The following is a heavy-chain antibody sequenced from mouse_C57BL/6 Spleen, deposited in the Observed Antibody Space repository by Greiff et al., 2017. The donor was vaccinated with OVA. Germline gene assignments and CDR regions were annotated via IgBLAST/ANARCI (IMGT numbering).Heavy chain of an antibody. CDR2: IHPSDGDT. CDR1: DYTFTSYW. J-gene: IGHJ4*01. CDR3: AIIPITTVVANYAMDY. V-gene: IGHV1-74*01. D-gene: IGHD1-1*01. Sequence: QVQLQQPGAELVKPGASVKVSCKASDYTFTSYWMPWVKKRPGQGLEWIGRIHPSDGDTNYTQKFKGQATLTVDKSYSTAYMQLSSLTSEDSAVYYCAIIPITTVVANYAMDYWGQGTSLTVSS.